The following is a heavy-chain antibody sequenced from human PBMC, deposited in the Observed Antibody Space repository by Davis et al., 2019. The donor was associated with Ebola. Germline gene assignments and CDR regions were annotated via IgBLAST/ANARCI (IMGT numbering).Heavy chain of an antibody. CDR2: ISSSGGDT. CDR1: RFTFSSYA. CDR3: AKVHDTSFYSPSDF. J-gene: IGHJ4*02. V-gene: IGHV3-23*01. Sequence: GGSLRLSCAASRFTFSSYAMNWVRQAPGKGLEWVSGISSSGGDTYYAGSVKGRFTISRDNSKNTLYLQMNSLRDEDTAVYYCAKVHDTSFYSPSDFWGQGTLVTVSS. D-gene: IGHD3-22*01.